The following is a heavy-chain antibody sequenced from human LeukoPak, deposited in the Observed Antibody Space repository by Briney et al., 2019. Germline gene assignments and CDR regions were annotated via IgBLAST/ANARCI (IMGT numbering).Heavy chain of an antibody. V-gene: IGHV4-34*01. D-gene: IGHD2-2*01. J-gene: IGHJ4*02. CDR1: GGSFSGYY. CDR3: ARDAKYCSSTSCRKIFDY. Sequence: SETLSLTCAVYGGSFSGYYWSWIRQPPGKGLEWIGEINHSGSTNYNPSLKSRVTISVGTSKNQFSLKLSSVTAADTAVYYCARDAKYCSSTSCRKIFDYWGQGTLVTVSS. CDR2: INHSGST.